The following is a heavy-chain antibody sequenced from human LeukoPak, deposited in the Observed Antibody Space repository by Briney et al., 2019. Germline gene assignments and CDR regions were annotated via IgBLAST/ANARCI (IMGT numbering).Heavy chain of an antibody. CDR1: GGSISSGGYY. Sequence: SETLSLTCTVSGGSISSGGYYWSWIRQHPGKGLEWIGYIYYSGSTYYNPSLKSRVTISVDTSKNQFSLKLSSVTAADTAVYYCASADFWSGYYNYWGQGTLVTVSS. D-gene: IGHD3-3*01. V-gene: IGHV4-31*03. CDR3: ASADFWSGYYNY. CDR2: IYYSGST. J-gene: IGHJ4*02.